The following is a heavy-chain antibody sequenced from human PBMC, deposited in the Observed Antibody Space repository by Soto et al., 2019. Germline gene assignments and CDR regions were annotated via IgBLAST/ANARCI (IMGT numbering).Heavy chain of an antibody. D-gene: IGHD2-2*01. Sequence: PSGTLSHTCAVYGGYFIGYYWSWIRQPPGRGLEWIGEIDRSGSTNYNPSLKSRVTISVDTSKNQFFLKLTSMTAADTAVYYCVRGLDWNQLPALNGMDVWGQGTTVTVSS. CDR2: IDRSGST. V-gene: IGHV4-34*01. J-gene: IGHJ6*02. CDR3: VRGLDWNQLPALNGMDV. CDR1: GGYFIGYY.